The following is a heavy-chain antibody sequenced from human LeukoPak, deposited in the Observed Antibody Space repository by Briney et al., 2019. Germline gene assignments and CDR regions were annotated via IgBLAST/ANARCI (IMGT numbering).Heavy chain of an antibody. V-gene: IGHV3-48*04. J-gene: IGHJ4*02. D-gene: IGHD3-10*01. CDR2: ISSSGSTI. CDR3: ARDSGTMVRGVPFDY. CDR1: GFTFSSYS. Sequence: GGSLRLSCAASGFTFSSYSMNWVRQAPGKGLEWVSYISSSGSTIYYADSVKGRFTISRDNAKNSLYLQMNSLRAEDTAVYYCARDSGTMVRGVPFDYWGQGTLVTVSS.